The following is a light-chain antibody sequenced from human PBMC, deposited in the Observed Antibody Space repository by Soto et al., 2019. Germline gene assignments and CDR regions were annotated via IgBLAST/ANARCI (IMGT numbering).Light chain of an antibody. Sequence: SCTGTSSDVGGYNYVSWYQQHPGKAPKLMIYEVSNRPSGVSNRFSGSKSGNTASLTISGLQAEDEADYYCSSYTSSSTHWVFGGGTKLTVL. CDR3: SSYTSSSTHWV. J-gene: IGLJ3*02. V-gene: IGLV2-14*01. CDR1: SSDVGGYNY. CDR2: EVS.